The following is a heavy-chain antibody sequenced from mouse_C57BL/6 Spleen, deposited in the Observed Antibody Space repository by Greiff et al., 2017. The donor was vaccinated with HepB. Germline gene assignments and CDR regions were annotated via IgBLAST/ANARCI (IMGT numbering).Heavy chain of an antibody. Sequence: VQLQQSGVELARPGASVKLSCKASGYTFTSYGISWVKQRTGQDLEWIGEIYPRSGNTYYNEKFKGKATLTADKSSSTAYMELRSLTSEDSAVYFCARSSLTGTGDYFDYWGQGTTLTVSS. V-gene: IGHV1-81*01. CDR2: IYPRSGNT. J-gene: IGHJ2*01. CDR1: GYTFTSYG. D-gene: IGHD4-1*01. CDR3: ARSSLTGTGDYFDY.